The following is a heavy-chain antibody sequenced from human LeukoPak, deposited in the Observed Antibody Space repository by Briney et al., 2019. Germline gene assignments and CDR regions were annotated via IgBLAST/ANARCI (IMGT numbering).Heavy chain of an antibody. Sequence: TSETLSLTCAVYGGSFSGYYWSWIRQPPGKGLEWIGEINHSGSTNYNPSLKSRVTISVDTSKNQFSLKLSSVTAADTAVYYCARGWRYDYVWGSYLPPFDYWGQGTLVTVSS. CDR2: INHSGST. V-gene: IGHV4-34*01. D-gene: IGHD3-16*01. CDR1: GGSFSGYY. J-gene: IGHJ4*02. CDR3: ARGWRYDYVWGSYLPPFDY.